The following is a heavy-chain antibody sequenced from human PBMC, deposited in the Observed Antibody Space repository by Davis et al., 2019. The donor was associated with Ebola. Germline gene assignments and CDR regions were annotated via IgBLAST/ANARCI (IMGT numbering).Heavy chain of an antibody. CDR2: ISSNGGST. CDR3: ARDARHTIFGVVSYYYYYYYMDV. CDR1: GFTFSSYA. V-gene: IGHV3-64*02. Sequence: GESLKISCAASGFTFSSYAMHWVRQAPGKGLEYVSAISSNGGSTYYADSVKGRFTISRDNSKNTLYLQMGSLRAEDMAVYYCARDARHTIFGVVSYYYYYYYMDVWGKGTTVTVSS. J-gene: IGHJ6*03. D-gene: IGHD3-3*01.